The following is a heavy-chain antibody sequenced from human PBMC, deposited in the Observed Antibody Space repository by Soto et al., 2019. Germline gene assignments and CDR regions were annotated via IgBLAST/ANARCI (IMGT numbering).Heavy chain of an antibody. Sequence: QLQLQESGSGLVKPSQTLSLTCAVSRGSISSGGYSWTWIRQPPGKGREWIGYIYHSGSTYYNPALKSRVTRSVDRAKNQFSLKLSSVTAAYTAVYHCARVPDVWGQGTTVTVSS. CDR2: IYHSGST. V-gene: IGHV4-30-2*01. CDR3: ARVPDV. J-gene: IGHJ6*02. CDR1: RGSISSGGYS.